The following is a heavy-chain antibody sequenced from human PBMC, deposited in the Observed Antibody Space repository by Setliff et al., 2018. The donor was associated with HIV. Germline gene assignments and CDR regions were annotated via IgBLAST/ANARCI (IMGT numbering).Heavy chain of an antibody. CDR3: ARDYSGTYYGDIDW. J-gene: IGHJ4*02. CDR2: INAANGKT. CDR1: GYTFKTYG. Sequence: ASVKVSCKASGYTFKTYGMHWVRQAPGQRLEWMGWINAANGKTKYSQKFQGRLTITGDISASTVDMELSRLKPEDTALYFCARDYSGTYYGDIDWWGQGTLVTVSS. V-gene: IGHV1-3*01. D-gene: IGHD1-26*01.